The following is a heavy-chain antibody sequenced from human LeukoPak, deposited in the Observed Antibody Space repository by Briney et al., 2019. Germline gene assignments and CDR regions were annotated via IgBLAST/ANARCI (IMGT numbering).Heavy chain of an antibody. CDR1: GFTFSSYG. Sequence: GGSLRLSCAASGFTFSSYGMHWVRQAPGKGLEWVSAISGSGGSTYYADSVKGRFTISRDNSKNTLYLQMNSLRAEDTAVYYCAKDLDFWSGYSSYWGQGTLVTVSS. J-gene: IGHJ4*02. V-gene: IGHV3-23*01. CDR3: AKDLDFWSGYSSY. D-gene: IGHD3-3*01. CDR2: ISGSGGST.